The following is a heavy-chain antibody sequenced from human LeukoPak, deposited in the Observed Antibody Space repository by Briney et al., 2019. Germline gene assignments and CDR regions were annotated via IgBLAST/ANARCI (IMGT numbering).Heavy chain of an antibody. J-gene: IGHJ4*02. CDR1: GGSISSGAYC. V-gene: IGHV4-30-2*01. D-gene: IGHD2-2*01. CDR3: ARGRRGNIVVVPAALGVYYFDY. Sequence: SQTLSLTCTVSGGSISSGAYCWSWIRQPPGKGLEWIGEINHSGSTNYNPSLKSRVTISVDTSKNQFFLKPSSVTAADTAVYYCARGRRGNIVVVPAALGVYYFDYWGQGTLVTVSS. CDR2: INHSGST.